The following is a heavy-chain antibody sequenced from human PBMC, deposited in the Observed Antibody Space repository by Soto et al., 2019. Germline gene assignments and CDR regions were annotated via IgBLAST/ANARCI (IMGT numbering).Heavy chain of an antibody. D-gene: IGHD3-9*01. Sequence: ASVKVSCKASGYTFTSYAMHWVRQAPGQRLEWMGWINAGNGNTKYSQKNQGRVTITRDTSASTAYMELSSLSSEDTAVYYCARERYDILTGPPDAFDIWGQGTMVTVSS. J-gene: IGHJ3*02. CDR1: GYTFTSYA. CDR2: INAGNGNT. CDR3: ARERYDILTGPPDAFDI. V-gene: IGHV1-3*01.